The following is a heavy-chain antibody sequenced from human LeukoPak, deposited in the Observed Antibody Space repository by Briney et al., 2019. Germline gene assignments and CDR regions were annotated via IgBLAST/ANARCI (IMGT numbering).Heavy chain of an antibody. Sequence: PGGSLRLSCTVSGFTFSDFAMIWVRQAPGKGLEWVSTIGADSGAKQYADSVKGRFTISRDNSKNTLYLQMNSLRAEDTAVYYCAKAGTTVATILLWFDYWGQGTLVTVSS. J-gene: IGHJ5*01. CDR3: AKAGTTVATILLWFDY. D-gene: IGHD5-12*01. CDR2: IGADSGAK. CDR1: GFTFSDFA. V-gene: IGHV3-23*01.